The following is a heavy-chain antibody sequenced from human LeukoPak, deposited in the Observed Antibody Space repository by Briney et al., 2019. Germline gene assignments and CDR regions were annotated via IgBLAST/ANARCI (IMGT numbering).Heavy chain of an antibody. J-gene: IGHJ4*02. CDR2: MYHSGST. D-gene: IGHD6-13*01. V-gene: IGHV4-30-2*01. Sequence: PSETLSLTCTVSGGSISSGGYYWSWIRQPPGKGLEWIGHMYHSGSTYYNPSLKSRVTISVDRSKNQFSLKLSSVTAADTAVYYCARSMTYRSTWYTDYWGQGTLVTVSS. CDR3: ARSMTYRSTWYTDY. CDR1: GGSISSGGYY.